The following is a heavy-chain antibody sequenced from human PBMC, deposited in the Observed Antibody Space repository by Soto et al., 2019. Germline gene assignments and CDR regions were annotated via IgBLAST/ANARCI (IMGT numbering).Heavy chain of an antibody. D-gene: IGHD3-10*01. J-gene: IGHJ4*02. Sequence: ASVKVSCKASGYTFTGYYMHWVRQAPGQGLEWMGWINPNSGGTNYAQKFQGRVTMTRDTSISTAYMELSRLRSDDTAVYNCARAELLWFGEPSNRWGQGTLVTV. V-gene: IGHV1-2*02. CDR3: ARAELLWFGEPSNR. CDR2: INPNSGGT. CDR1: GYTFTGYY.